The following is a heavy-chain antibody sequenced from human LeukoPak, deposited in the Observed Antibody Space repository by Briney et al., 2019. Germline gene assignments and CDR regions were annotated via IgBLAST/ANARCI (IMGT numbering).Heavy chain of an antibody. Sequence: GESLRLSCAASGFTFSSYAMSWVRQAPGKGLEWVSSISGSGGSTYYADSVKGRCTISRDNSKNTLYLQMNSLRAEDTAVYYCAKVGLAPYAFDYWGQGTLVTVSS. CDR1: GFTFSSYA. CDR3: AKVGLAPYAFDY. D-gene: IGHD2-8*01. J-gene: IGHJ4*02. CDR2: ISGSGGST. V-gene: IGHV3-23*01.